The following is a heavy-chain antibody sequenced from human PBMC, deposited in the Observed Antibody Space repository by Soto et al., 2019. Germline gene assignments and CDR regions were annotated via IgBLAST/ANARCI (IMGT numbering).Heavy chain of an antibody. Sequence: QVQLVQSGAEVKKPGASVTVSCKASGYTFTNYGITWVRQAPGQGLEWMGWISAYNGNTNYAQKLQDIVTMTTDTSTSTAYLELRSLRSDDTALYYCARDFGRIAVAGTVCMDVWGQGTTVTVSS. D-gene: IGHD6-19*01. CDR1: GYTFTNYG. CDR3: ARDFGRIAVAGTVCMDV. CDR2: ISAYNGNT. V-gene: IGHV1-18*01. J-gene: IGHJ6*02.